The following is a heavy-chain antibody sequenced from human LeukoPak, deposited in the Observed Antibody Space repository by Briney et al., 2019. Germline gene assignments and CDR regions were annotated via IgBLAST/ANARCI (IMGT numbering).Heavy chain of an antibody. D-gene: IGHD1-14*01. J-gene: IGHJ6*03. V-gene: IGHV4-34*01. CDR3: AGGKSVTTYYYYYMDV. Sequence: PSETLSLTCAVYGGSFSGYYWSWIRQPPGKGLEWIGEINHSGSTNYNPSLKSRVTISVDTSKNQFSLKLSSVTAADTAVYYCAGGKSVTTYYYYYMDVGGKGTTVTVSS. CDR1: GGSFSGYY. CDR2: INHSGST.